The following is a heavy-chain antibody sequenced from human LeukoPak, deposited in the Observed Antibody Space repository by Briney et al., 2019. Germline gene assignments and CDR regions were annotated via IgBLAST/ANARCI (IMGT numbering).Heavy chain of an antibody. V-gene: IGHV3-21*01. CDR2: ISSSSSYI. CDR3: ARDYHRRGVTTVAY. J-gene: IGHJ4*02. CDR1: GFTFSSYS. Sequence: GGSLILSCAASGFTFSSYSMNWVRQAPGKGLEWVSSISSSSSYIYYADSVKGRFTISRDNAKNSLYLQMNSLRAEDTAVYYCARDYHRRGVTTVAYWGQGTLVTVSS. D-gene: IGHD4-17*01.